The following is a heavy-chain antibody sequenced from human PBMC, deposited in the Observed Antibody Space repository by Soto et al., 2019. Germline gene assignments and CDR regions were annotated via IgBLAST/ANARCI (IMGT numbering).Heavy chain of an antibody. Sequence: GASVKVSCKASGYTFTGYYMHLVRQAPGQGLEWMGWINPNSGGTNYAQKFQGWVTMTRDTSISTAYMELSRLRSDDTAVYYCARSYCSSTSCYRYFDYWGQGTLVTVSS. CDR2: INPNSGGT. J-gene: IGHJ4*02. CDR1: GYTFTGYY. V-gene: IGHV1-2*04. CDR3: ARSYCSSTSCYRYFDY. D-gene: IGHD2-2*01.